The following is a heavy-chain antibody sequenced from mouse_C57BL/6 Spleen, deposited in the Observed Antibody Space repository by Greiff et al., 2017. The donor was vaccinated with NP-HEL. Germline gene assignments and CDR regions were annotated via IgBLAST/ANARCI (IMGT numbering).Heavy chain of an antibody. Sequence: QVQLQQSGPELVKPGASVKISCKASGYSFTSYYIHWVKQRPGQGLEWIGWIYPGSGNTKYNEKFKGKATLTADTSSSTAYMQLSSLTSEDSAVYYCARWGGSSHYYAMDYWGQGTSVTVSS. CDR3: ARWGGSSHYYAMDY. CDR1: GYSFTSYY. J-gene: IGHJ4*01. D-gene: IGHD1-1*01. V-gene: IGHV1-66*01. CDR2: IYPGSGNT.